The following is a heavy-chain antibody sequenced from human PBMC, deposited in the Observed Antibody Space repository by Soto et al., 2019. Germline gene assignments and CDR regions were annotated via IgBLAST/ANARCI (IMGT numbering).Heavy chain of an antibody. CDR3: ARGEYAFDI. Sequence: QVQLQESGPGLVKPSETLSLTCTVSGGSISSYYWSWIRQPPGKGLEWIGYIYYSGSNNYDPSLKSRVTISVDTSKNQFSLKLSSVTAADTAVYYCARGEYAFDIWGQGTMVTVSS. CDR1: GGSISSYY. J-gene: IGHJ3*02. CDR2: IYYSGSN. V-gene: IGHV4-59*01.